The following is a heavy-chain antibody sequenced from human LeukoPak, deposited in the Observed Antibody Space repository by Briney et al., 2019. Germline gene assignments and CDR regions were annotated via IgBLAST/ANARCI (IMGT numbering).Heavy chain of an antibody. V-gene: IGHV4-59*01. Sequence: SETLSLTCTVSGGSISSYYWSWIRQPPGKGLEWIGYIYYSGSTNYNPSLKSRVTISVDTSKNQFSLKLSSVTAADTAVYYCARQPYSSSIHFDYWGQGTLVTVSS. D-gene: IGHD6-6*01. CDR2: IYYSGST. CDR3: ARQPYSSSIHFDY. J-gene: IGHJ4*02. CDR1: GGSISSYY.